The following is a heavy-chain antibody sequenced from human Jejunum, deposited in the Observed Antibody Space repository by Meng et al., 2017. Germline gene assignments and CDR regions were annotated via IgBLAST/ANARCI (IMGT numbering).Heavy chain of an antibody. Sequence: GESLKISCAASGFTFSNTGMHWVRQVPGKGLEWVSYINSDGSRTRYADSVKGRFTISRANAENTLSLQMNSLRVEDTAVYYCAKASCGGSNCYCGDSWGQGTLVTVSS. J-gene: IGHJ4*02. D-gene: IGHD2-15*01. CDR3: AKASCGGSNCYCGDS. CDR2: INSDGSRT. V-gene: IGHV3-74*01. CDR1: GFTFSNTG.